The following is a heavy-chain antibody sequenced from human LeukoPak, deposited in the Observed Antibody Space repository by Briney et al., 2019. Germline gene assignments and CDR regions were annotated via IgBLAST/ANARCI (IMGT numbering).Heavy chain of an antibody. D-gene: IGHD3-22*01. CDR3: ARGAMIVVGFDY. J-gene: IGHJ4*02. CDR2: INHSGST. CDR1: GGSISSGGYY. V-gene: IGHV4-39*07. Sequence: PSETLSLTCTVSGGSISSGGYYWSWIRQPPGKGLEWIGEINHSGSTNYNPSLKSRVTISVDTSKNQFSLKLSSVTAADTAVYYCARGAMIVVGFDYWGQGTLVTVSS.